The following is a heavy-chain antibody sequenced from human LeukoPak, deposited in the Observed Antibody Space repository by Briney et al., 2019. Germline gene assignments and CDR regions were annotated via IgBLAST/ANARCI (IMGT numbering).Heavy chain of an antibody. J-gene: IGHJ3*02. Sequence: SETLSLTCSVYGGSFSGYSWTWIRQPPGMGLEWIGESTEREKTRYNPSLKNRVSMSMDTSKNHFSLNLSSVTAADTAVYFCARSQPDWAAPGFDNWGPGHWSPSLQ. CDR1: GGSFSGYS. V-gene: IGHV4-34*01. D-gene: IGHD3-9*01. CDR3: ARSQPDWAAPGFDN. CDR2: STEREKT.